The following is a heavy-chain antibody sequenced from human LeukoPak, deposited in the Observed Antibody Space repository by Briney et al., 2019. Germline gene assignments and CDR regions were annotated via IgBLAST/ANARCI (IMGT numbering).Heavy chain of an antibody. J-gene: IGHJ4*02. CDR1: GFTFSSYS. CDR3: ARDGGYSYGYPLDY. V-gene: IGHV3-21*01. Sequence: GGSLRLSCAASGFTFSSYSTNWVRQAPGKGLEWVSSISSSSSYIYYADSVKGRFTISRDNAKNSLYLQMNSLRAEDTAVYYCARDGGYSYGYPLDYWGQGTLVTVSS. CDR2: ISSSSSYI. D-gene: IGHD5-18*01.